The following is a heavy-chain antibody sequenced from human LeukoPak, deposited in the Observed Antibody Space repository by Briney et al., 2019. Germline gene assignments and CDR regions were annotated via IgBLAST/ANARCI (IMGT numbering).Heavy chain of an antibody. D-gene: IGHD4-17*01. CDR3: ARLPYYGDKYYYMDV. CDR2: IYPGDSDI. CDR1: GFTFTNFW. J-gene: IGHJ6*03. V-gene: IGHV5-51*01. Sequence: GESLKISCQGSGFTFTNFWIAWVRQMPGKGLEWMGLIYPGDSDIRYSPSFQGQVTISADKSINTAYLQWSSLKASDTAIYYCARLPYYGDKYYYMDVWGKGTTVTISS.